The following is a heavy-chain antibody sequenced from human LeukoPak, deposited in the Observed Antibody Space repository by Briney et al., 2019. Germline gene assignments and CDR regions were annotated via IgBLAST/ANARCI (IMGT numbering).Heavy chain of an antibody. CDR3: ARALERRYYYMDV. V-gene: IGHV4-59*01. J-gene: IGHJ6*03. Sequence: SETLSLTCTVSGGSISSYYGSWVRQPPGKGREWVGYIYYSGSTNYNPSLKSRVTISVDTSKNQFSLKLSSVTAADTAVYYCARALERRYYYMDVWGKGTTVTISS. CDR1: GGSISSYY. CDR2: IYYSGST. D-gene: IGHD1-1*01.